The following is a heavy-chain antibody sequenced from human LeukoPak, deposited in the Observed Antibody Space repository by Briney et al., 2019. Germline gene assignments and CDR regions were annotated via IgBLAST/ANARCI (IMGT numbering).Heavy chain of an antibody. CDR2: IIPIFGTA. V-gene: IGHV1-69*01. D-gene: IGHD3-10*01. CDR3: ARDRTLRFGELLTGPYYFDY. J-gene: IGHJ4*02. Sequence: GSSVKVSCKASGGTFSSYAISWVRQAPGQGLEWMGGIIPIFGTANYAQKFQGRVTITADESTSTAYMELSSLRSEDTAVYYCARDRTLRFGELLTGPYYFDYWGQGTLVTVSS. CDR1: GGTFSSYA.